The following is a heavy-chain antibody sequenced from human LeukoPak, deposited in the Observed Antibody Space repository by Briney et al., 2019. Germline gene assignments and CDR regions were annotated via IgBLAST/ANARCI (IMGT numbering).Heavy chain of an antibody. Sequence: GGSLRLSCAASGFTFSSYTMNWVRQAPGKGLEWVSYVSSSSSTIYYADSVKGRFTVSRDNAKNSLYLQMNSLRAEDTAVYYCARLTRYAGDPWGQGTLVIVSS. CDR2: VSSSSSTI. CDR3: ARLTRYAGDP. V-gene: IGHV3-48*04. D-gene: IGHD3-9*01. J-gene: IGHJ5*02. CDR1: GFTFSSYT.